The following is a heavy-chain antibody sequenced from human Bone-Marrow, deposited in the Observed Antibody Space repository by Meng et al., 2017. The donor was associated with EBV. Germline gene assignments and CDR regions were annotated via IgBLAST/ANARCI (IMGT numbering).Heavy chain of an antibody. D-gene: IGHD5-18*01. J-gene: IGHJ4*02. CDR3: ARESGRGYSSDY. CDR1: GGNFRISA. Sequence: VQLVQSGAEVKKTGSSVKDSCKASGGNFRISAISWLRQAPGQGLEWMGGFLPIIGAPNYAQRFQDRVTITADESTSTGYMELSSLRSDDTAVYYCARESGRGYSSDYWGQGTLVTVSS. CDR2: FLPIIGAP. V-gene: IGHV1-69*01.